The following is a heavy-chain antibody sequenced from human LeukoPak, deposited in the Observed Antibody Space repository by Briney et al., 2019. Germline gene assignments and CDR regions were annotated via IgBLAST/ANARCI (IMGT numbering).Heavy chain of an antibody. J-gene: IGHJ2*01. V-gene: IGHV4-34*01. Sequence: LSXXCTVYGGSFSDYYWSWIGQPPGKGLEWIGEINHSGSTNYNPSLKSRGTISVEKCKNQFSLTLSAVNAAETAVYYCAXXXIXXXPGXHRXELYWYXDLWGRGTXVTVSS. CDR3: AXXXIXXXPGXHRXELYWYXDL. CDR2: INHSGST. D-gene: IGHD1-7*01. CDR1: GGSFSDYY.